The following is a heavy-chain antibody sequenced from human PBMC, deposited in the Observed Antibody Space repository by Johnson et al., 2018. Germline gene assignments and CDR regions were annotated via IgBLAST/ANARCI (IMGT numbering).Heavy chain of an antibody. Sequence: VQLQESGGGLVQPGGSLRLSCAASGFTFSSYAMSWVRQAPGKGLEWVSAISGSGGSTYYADSVKGRFTIYRDNSKNTLYLQMKSLGAEDTAVYYRAKVYGMVYGRDVGGQGTTVTVSS. CDR1: GFTFSSYA. V-gene: IGHV3-23*01. CDR2: ISGSGGST. J-gene: IGHJ6*02. D-gene: IGHD2-8*01. CDR3: AKVYGMVYGRDV.